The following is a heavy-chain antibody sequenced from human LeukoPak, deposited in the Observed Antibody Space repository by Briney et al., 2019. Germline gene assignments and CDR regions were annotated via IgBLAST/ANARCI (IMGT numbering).Heavy chain of an antibody. CDR3: ARDYGADSRWFDP. Sequence: GASVKVSCKASGYTFTSYYMHWVRQAPGQGPEWMGGIIPLFATTDVAPKFQHRLSLTADESTSTVYMELHSLTTEDTAVYFCARDYGADSRWFDPWGQGTLVVVST. J-gene: IGHJ5*02. CDR2: IIPLFATT. CDR1: GYTFTSYY. V-gene: IGHV1-69*13. D-gene: IGHD4-23*01.